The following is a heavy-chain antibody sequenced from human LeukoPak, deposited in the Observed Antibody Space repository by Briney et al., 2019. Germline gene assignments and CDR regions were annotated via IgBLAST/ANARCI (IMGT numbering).Heavy chain of an antibody. Sequence: SETLSLTCTVSGGSISTSCYYWGWIRQPPGKGLEWSGNIYYSGSTYYNPSLKSRVTISGDTSKNQFSLKLTSVTAADTAVYYCARGSYPGWYNGEFDYWGQGTLVPVSS. CDR3: ARGSYPGWYNGEFDY. D-gene: IGHD6-19*01. J-gene: IGHJ4*02. CDR2: IYYSGST. CDR1: GGSISTSCYY. V-gene: IGHV4-39*07.